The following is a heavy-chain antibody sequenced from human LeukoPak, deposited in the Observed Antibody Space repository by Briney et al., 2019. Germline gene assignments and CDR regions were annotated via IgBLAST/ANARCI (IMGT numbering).Heavy chain of an antibody. V-gene: IGHV3-11*01. Sequence: GGSLRLSCAASGFAYSDHYMSWIRQAPGKGLEWISYISSSGSTIYYADSVKGRFTISRDNANGSLFLQMNSLRAEDTAIYYCARDRGGYFDCWGQGTLVTVSS. CDR2: ISSSGSTI. J-gene: IGHJ4*02. CDR1: GFAYSDHY. CDR3: ARDRGGYFDC. D-gene: IGHD3-10*01.